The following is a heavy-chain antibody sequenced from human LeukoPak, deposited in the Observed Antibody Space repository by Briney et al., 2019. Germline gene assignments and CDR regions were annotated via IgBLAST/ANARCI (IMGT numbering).Heavy chain of an antibody. Sequence: GRSLRLSCAASGFTFSDYYMSWIRQAPGKGLEWVSYISSSGSFTNYADSVKGRFTISRDNAKKSLYLLMNGLRAEDTALYYCARGHDTSGPWRDWGQGTLVTVPS. CDR1: GFTFSDYY. D-gene: IGHD3-22*01. CDR2: ISSSGSFT. J-gene: IGHJ4*02. V-gene: IGHV3-11*05. CDR3: ARGHDTSGPWRD.